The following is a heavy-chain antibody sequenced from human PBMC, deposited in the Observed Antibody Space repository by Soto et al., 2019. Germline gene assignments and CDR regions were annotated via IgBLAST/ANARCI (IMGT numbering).Heavy chain of an antibody. CDR2: INSRGDTK. D-gene: IGHD2-15*01. J-gene: IGHJ6*02. CDR3: XXXXXXXSCYSCYYFAMDV. V-gene: IGHV3-11*04. CDR1: GFYFSDYN. Sequence: GGSLRLSCDASGFYFSDYNMNWVRQAPGKGLEWISYINSRGDTKXXAXXXXXXXXXXXXXXXKSLYLQMSSLTAEDTAVYYCXXXXXXXSCYSCYYFAMDVWGQGTTVTVSS.